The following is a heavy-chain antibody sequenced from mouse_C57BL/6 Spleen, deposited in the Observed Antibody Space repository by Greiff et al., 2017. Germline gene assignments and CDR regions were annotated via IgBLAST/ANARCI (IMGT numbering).Heavy chain of an antibody. CDR3: ARWSYYGSSEAY. V-gene: IGHV1-76*01. CDR2: IYPGSGNT. Sequence: QVQLQQSGAELVRPGASVKLSCKASGYTFTDYYINWVKQRPGQGLEWIARIYPGSGNTYYNEKFKGKATLTAEKSSSTAYMQLSSLTSEDSAVYFCARWSYYGSSEAYWGQGTLVTVSA. CDR1: GYTFTDYY. J-gene: IGHJ3*01. D-gene: IGHD1-1*01.